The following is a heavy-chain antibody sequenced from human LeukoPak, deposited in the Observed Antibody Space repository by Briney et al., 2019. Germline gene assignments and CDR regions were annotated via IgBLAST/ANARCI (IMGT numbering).Heavy chain of an antibody. J-gene: IGHJ3*02. V-gene: IGHV1-69*05. CDR2: IIPIFGTA. CDR1: GGTFSSYA. Sequence: SVKVSCKASGGTFSSYAISWVRQAPGQGLEWMGGIIPIFGTANYAQKFQGRVTITTDESTSTAYMELSSLRSDDTAVYYCARDLITMIVGDAFDIWGQGTMVTVSS. D-gene: IGHD3-22*01. CDR3: ARDLITMIVGDAFDI.